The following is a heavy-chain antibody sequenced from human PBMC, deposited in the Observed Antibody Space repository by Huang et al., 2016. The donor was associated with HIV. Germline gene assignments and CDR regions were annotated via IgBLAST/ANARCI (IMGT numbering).Heavy chain of an antibody. J-gene: IGHJ4*02. CDR1: GYTFTQYP. CDR3: ATTAFDY. Sequence: QVHLVQSGAEVRRPGASVKISCKTFGYTFTQYPMHWVRQAPGQGLEWVGWINPGNVTTKYSPKGQGRLTISRDTSASAVFTELTGLTYKDTGVYYCATTAFDYWGQGTLVTVSP. V-gene: IGHV1-3*01. CDR2: INPGNVTT.